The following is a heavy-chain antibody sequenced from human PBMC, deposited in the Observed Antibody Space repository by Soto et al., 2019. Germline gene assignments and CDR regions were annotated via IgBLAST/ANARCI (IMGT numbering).Heavy chain of an antibody. Sequence: QVQLQQSGPGLVKPSQTLSLTCAISGDSVSSNSAAWTWIRQSPSRGLEWLGRTYYRSTWSNDYAIAVKSRIAINPDTSNHQFSLHLNSVTPEDTAVYYCARQIAATGTSSTFDYWGQGTLVTVSS. CDR1: GDSVSSNSAA. D-gene: IGHD6-13*01. J-gene: IGHJ4*02. V-gene: IGHV6-1*01. CDR2: TYYRSTWSN. CDR3: ARQIAATGTSSTFDY.